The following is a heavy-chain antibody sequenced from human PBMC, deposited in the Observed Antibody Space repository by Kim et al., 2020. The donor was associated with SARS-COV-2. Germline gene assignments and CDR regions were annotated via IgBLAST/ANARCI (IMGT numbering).Heavy chain of an antibody. CDR1: GFTFSTYG. CDR2: ISNSGGNT. V-gene: IGHV3-23*01. D-gene: IGHD2-15*01. CDR3: ATSQTGSSLHVVDV. Sequence: GGSLRLSCAASGFTFSTYGMSWVRQAPGKGLEAVSVISNSGGNTYAPESVKGRFSISRDNSRNTLYLQKNSLRAEDTALYYCATSQTGSSLHVVDVWCRG. J-gene: IGHJ6*02.